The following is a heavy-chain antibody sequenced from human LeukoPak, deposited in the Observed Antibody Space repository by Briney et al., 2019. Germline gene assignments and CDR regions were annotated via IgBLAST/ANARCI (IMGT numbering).Heavy chain of an antibody. V-gene: IGHV3-23*01. J-gene: IGHJ4*02. CDR3: AKWGDYDVLTGYYVSDY. CDR1: GFTFSNYA. CDR2: ITGSGSGI. Sequence: GGSLRLSCAASGFTFSNYAMSWVRQAPGKGLEWVSAITGSGSGIYYADSMKSRFTISRDNSKNTLYLLINSLRAEDTAVYYCAKWGDYDVLTGYYVSDYWGQGTLVTVSS. D-gene: IGHD3-9*01.